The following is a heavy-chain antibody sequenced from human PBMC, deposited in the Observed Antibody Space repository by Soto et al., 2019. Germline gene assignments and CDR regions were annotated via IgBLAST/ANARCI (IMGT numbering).Heavy chain of an antibody. Sequence: QLQLQESGSGLVRPSQTLSLTCAVSGGSISSGGYSWNWIRQPPGKGLEWIGYIYHSGSTLYNPSLQSRATITVDNSTTAFSLKHSSVTAADTVVDYGARAHLEGNGFDPWGQGPLVTVSS. V-gene: IGHV4-30-2*01. CDR2: IYHSGST. J-gene: IGHJ5*02. CDR1: GGSISSGGYS. CDR3: ARAHLEGNGFDP.